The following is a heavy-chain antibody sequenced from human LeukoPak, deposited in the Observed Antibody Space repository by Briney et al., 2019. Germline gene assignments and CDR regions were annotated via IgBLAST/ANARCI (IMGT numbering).Heavy chain of an antibody. D-gene: IGHD3-9*01. J-gene: IGHJ4*02. CDR2: INHSGST. V-gene: IGHV4-34*01. CDR1: GGSFSGYY. Sequence: SETLSLTCAVYGGSFSGYYWSWIRQPPGKGLEWIGEINHSGSTNYNPSLKSRVTISVDTSKNQFSLKLSSVTAADTAVYYCARRYYDILTGYWVLDYWGQGTLVTVSS. CDR3: ARRYYDILTGYWVLDY.